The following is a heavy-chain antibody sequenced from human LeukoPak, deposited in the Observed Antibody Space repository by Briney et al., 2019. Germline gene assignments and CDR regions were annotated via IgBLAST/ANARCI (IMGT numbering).Heavy chain of an antibody. CDR3: AKDSSHCSSTSRCYFDY. Sequence: GGSLRLSCAASGFTFSSYWMSWVRQAPGKGLEWVANIKQDGSEKYYVDSVKGRFTISRDNAKNSLYLQMNSLRTEDTAVYYCAKDSSHCSSTSRCYFDYWGQGTLVTVSS. D-gene: IGHD2-2*01. V-gene: IGHV3-7*03. CDR1: GFTFSSYW. J-gene: IGHJ4*02. CDR2: IKQDGSEK.